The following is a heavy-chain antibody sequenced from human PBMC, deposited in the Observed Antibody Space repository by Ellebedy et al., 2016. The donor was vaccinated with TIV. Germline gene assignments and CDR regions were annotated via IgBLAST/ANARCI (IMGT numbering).Heavy chain of an antibody. J-gene: IGHJ4*02. CDR2: IYPTGNT. Sequence: MPSETLSLTCTVSGSSISGSYWRWARQPAGKGLEWIGRIYPTGNTNYNPSLKSRVTMSADTSTNQLSLRLGSVTAADSAIYYCSTDLYRYTSSPAWGQGILVSVSS. CDR1: GSSISGSY. D-gene: IGHD2-2*02. CDR3: STDLYRYTSSPA. V-gene: IGHV4-4*07.